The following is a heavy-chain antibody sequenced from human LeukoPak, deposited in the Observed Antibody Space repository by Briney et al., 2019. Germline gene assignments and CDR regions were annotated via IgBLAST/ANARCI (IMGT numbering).Heavy chain of an antibody. V-gene: IGHV3-66*01. Sequence: GGSLRLSCAASEFTVSTSYMNWVRQAPGKGLEWVSVIYSGGTTYYADSVKGRFTISRDNSKNTLYLQMNSLRAEDTAVYYCARDLPVTNDYWGQGTLVTVSS. CDR3: ARDLPVTNDY. D-gene: IGHD4-17*01. J-gene: IGHJ4*02. CDR2: IYSGGTT. CDR1: EFTVSTSY.